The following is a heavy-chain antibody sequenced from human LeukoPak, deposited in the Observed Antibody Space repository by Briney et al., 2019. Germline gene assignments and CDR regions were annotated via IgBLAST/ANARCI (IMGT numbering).Heavy chain of an antibody. Sequence: PGGSLRLSCAASGFTFSSYWMSWVRQAPGKGLEWVANIKQDGSEKYYVDSVEGRFTISRDNAKNSLYLQMNSLRAEDTAVYYCARDQLLWFGTFDYWGQGTLVTVSS. D-gene: IGHD3-10*01. CDR3: ARDQLLWFGTFDY. J-gene: IGHJ4*02. CDR2: IKQDGSEK. CDR1: GFTFSSYW. V-gene: IGHV3-7*01.